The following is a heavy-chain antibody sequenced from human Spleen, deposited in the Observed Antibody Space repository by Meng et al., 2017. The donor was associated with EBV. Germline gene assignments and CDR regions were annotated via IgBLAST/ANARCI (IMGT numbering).Heavy chain of an antibody. J-gene: IGHJ4*02. Sequence: QVPLQQWGAGRLKPSETLSLTCAVSGGSFSSYYWSWIRQPPGKGLEWIGEINQSGSIYYNPSLMGRVTISGDTSRNQFSLKLISVTAADTAVYYCARGPYYEWGQGTLVTVSS. CDR2: INQSGSI. CDR3: ARGPYYE. D-gene: IGHD1-26*01. CDR1: GGSFSSYY. V-gene: IGHV4-34*01.